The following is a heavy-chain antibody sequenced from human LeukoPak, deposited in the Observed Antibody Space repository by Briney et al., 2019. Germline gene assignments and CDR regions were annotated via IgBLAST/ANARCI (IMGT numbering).Heavy chain of an antibody. D-gene: IGHD2-2*02. CDR2: IKRDGSEK. V-gene: IGHV3-7*03. CDR1: GFTFSTYW. CDR3: AKEDIVVVPAAIRRRGMDV. J-gene: IGHJ6*02. Sequence: GGSLRLSCAASGFTFSTYWMSWVRQAPGKGLECVANIKRDGSEKYYVDSVKGRFTIFRDDAKNSLYLQMNSLRAEDTALYYCAKEDIVVVPAAIRRRGMDVWGQGTTVTVSS.